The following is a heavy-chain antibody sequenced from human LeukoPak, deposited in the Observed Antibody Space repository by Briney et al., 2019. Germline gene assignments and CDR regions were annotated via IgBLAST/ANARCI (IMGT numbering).Heavy chain of an antibody. J-gene: IGHJ4*02. CDR3: ARDWAGYPDY. V-gene: IGHV3-20*04. Sequence: GGSLRLSCAASGFTFDDYGMSWVRQVPGKGLEWVSGINWNGSGAGYADSVKGRFTISRDNAKNSLYLQMNSLRAEDTAVYYCARDWAGYPDYWGQGTLVTVSS. CDR2: INWNGSGA. D-gene: IGHD3/OR15-3a*01. CDR1: GFTFDDYG.